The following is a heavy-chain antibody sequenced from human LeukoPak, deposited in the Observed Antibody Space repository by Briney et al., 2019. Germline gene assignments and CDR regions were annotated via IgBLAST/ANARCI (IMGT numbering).Heavy chain of an antibody. J-gene: IGHJ4*02. CDR1: GGSFSGYY. CDR3: VRVKSGSISDS. V-gene: IGHV4-34*01. D-gene: IGHD1-26*01. Sequence: PSETLSLTCAVSGGSFSGYYWSWIRQPPGKGLEWIGEINHSGSTNYNPSLKSRVTISVDTSKNQFSLSLNSVTAADTAVYYCVRVKSGSISDSWGQGTLVTVSS. CDR2: INHSGST.